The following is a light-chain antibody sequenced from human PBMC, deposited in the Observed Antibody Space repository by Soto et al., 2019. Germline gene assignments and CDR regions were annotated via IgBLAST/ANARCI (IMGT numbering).Light chain of an antibody. V-gene: IGLV2-23*01. CDR3: CSYAGSRTFV. Sequence: QSVLTQPASVSGSPEQSITISCTGTSSDVGAYNLVSWYQQHPGKAPRLIIYEGNKRPSGISHRFSGSKSDNTASLTISGLRAEDEAHDHCCSYAGSRTFVFGGGTKVTVL. CDR1: SSDVGAYNL. CDR2: EGN. J-gene: IGLJ3*02.